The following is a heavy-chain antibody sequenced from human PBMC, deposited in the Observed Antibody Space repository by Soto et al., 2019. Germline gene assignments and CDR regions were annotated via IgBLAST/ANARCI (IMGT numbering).Heavy chain of an antibody. CDR1: GGSISSGGYY. Sequence: QVQLQESGPGLVKPSQTLSLTCTVSGGSISSGGYYWSWIRQHPGKGLEWIGYIYYSGSTYYNPSRKRRVTISVDTSKNQFSLKLSSVTAADTAVYYCARDRYCSSTSCYWDRDGMDVWGQGTTVTVSS. D-gene: IGHD2-2*01. CDR3: ARDRYCSSTSCYWDRDGMDV. J-gene: IGHJ6*02. CDR2: IYYSGST. V-gene: IGHV4-31*03.